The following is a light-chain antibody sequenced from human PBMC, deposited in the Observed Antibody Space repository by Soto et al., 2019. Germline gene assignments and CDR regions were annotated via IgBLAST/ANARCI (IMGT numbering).Light chain of an antibody. CDR2: GNS. J-gene: IGLJ1*01. CDR1: SSNIGAGYD. CDR3: QSYDSSLSAFYV. V-gene: IGLV1-40*01. Sequence: QSVLTQPPSVSGAPGQRVTISCTGSSSNIGAGYDVHWYQQLPGTAPKILIYGNSNRPSGVPDRFSGSKSGTSASLAITGLQAEDEADDYCQSYDSSLSAFYVFGTGTKLTVL.